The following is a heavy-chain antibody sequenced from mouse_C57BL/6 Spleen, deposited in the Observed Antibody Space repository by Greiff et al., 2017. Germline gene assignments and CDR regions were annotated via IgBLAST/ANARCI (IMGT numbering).Heavy chain of an antibody. Sequence: VQLKESGGGLVKPGGSLKLSCAASGFTFSDYGMHWVRQAPEKGLEWVAYISSGSSTIYYADTVKGRFTISRDNAKNTLFLQMTSLRSEDTAMYYCARPGLGAMDYWGQGTSVTVSS. CDR2: ISSGSSTI. D-gene: IGHD3-1*01. J-gene: IGHJ4*01. CDR1: GFTFSDYG. CDR3: ARPGLGAMDY. V-gene: IGHV5-17*01.